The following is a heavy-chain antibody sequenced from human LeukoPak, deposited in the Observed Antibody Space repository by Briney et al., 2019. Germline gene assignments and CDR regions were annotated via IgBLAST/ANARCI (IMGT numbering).Heavy chain of an antibody. V-gene: IGHV4-34*01. D-gene: IGHD6-6*01. CDR3: ARGEQLVRYFQH. J-gene: IGHJ1*01. Sequence: SETLSLTCAVYGGSFSGYYWSWIRQPPGKGLEWIGEINHSGSTNYNPSLKSRVTISVDTSKNQFSLKLSSVTAADTAVYYCARGEQLVRYFQHWGQGTLVTVSS. CDR2: INHSGST. CDR1: GGSFSGYY.